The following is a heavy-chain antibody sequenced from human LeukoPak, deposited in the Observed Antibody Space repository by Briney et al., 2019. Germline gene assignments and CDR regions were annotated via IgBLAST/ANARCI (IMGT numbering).Heavy chain of an antibody. V-gene: IGHV1-3*01. J-gene: IGHJ4*02. D-gene: IGHD5-12*01. Sequence: KFQGRVAITRDTSASTAYMELSSLRSEGTAVYYCASYSGYDYVIFDYWGQGTLVTVSS. CDR3: ASYSGYDYVIFDY.